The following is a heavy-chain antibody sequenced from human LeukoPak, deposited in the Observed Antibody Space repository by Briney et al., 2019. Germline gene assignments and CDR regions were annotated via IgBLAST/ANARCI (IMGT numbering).Heavy chain of an antibody. Sequence: SETLSLTCTVSGGSFSGFYCSWIRHPPGKRLEWIGYIYHTGTTNYSPSLKSRVTISVDTSNSQCSLKLNSVTAADTAVYHCARHESYLNWFDPWGQGTLVTVSS. CDR2: IYHTGTT. J-gene: IGHJ5*02. CDR1: GGSFSGFY. CDR3: ARHESYLNWFDP. V-gene: IGHV4-59*08.